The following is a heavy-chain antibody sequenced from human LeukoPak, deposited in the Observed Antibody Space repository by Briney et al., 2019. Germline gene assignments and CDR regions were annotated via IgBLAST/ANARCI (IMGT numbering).Heavy chain of an antibody. CDR2: IYHSGRT. Sequence: PSQTLSLTCAVSGGSISSGGYSWSWIRQPPGKGLEWVGYIYHSGRTYYNPSLKSRVTISVDRSKNQFSLKLSSVTAADTAVYYCASGYGKDLTYWGQGTLVTVSS. V-gene: IGHV4-30-2*01. J-gene: IGHJ4*02. CDR1: GGSISSGGYS. CDR3: ASGYGKDLTY. D-gene: IGHD5-12*01.